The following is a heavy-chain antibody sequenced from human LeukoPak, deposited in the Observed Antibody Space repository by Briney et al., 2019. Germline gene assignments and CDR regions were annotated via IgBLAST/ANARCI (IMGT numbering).Heavy chain of an antibody. CDR3: AKPRGAVAGYIADY. Sequence: GGSLRLSCATSGFTFTNYGMNWVRQAPGKGLEWVAVISYDGSNKYYADSVKGRFTISRDNSKNTLYLQMNSLRAEDTAVYYCAKPRGAVAGYIADYWGQGTLVTVSS. V-gene: IGHV3-30*18. D-gene: IGHD6-19*01. CDR2: ISYDGSNK. CDR1: GFTFTNYG. J-gene: IGHJ4*02.